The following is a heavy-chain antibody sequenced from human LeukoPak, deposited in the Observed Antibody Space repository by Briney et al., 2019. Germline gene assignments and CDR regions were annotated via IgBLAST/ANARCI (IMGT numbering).Heavy chain of an antibody. V-gene: IGHV4-30-2*01. CDR3: ARGGYFDTSGNLYDY. D-gene: IGHD3-22*01. Sequence: PSQTLSLTCAVSGGSISGGGYFWSWIRQPPGKGLEGIGYIYHSGSTNYNPSLKSRVTISIDRSKNHFSLRLSSVTAADTAVYYCARGGYFDTSGNLYDYWGQGTLVTVCS. CDR2: IYHSGST. J-gene: IGHJ4*02. CDR1: GGSISGGGYF.